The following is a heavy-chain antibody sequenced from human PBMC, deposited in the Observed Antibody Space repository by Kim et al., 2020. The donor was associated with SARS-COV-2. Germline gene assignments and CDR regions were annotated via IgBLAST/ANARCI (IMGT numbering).Heavy chain of an antibody. Sequence: GGSLRLSCAASGFTFSCCTMHWVRQAPGKGLEWVAFIWIDGSNINYADSVKGRFTISRDNSKNTLYLQMNSLRAEDTAVYYCAREFDYYDTTALVYFDFWGQGALV. D-gene: IGHD3-22*01. J-gene: IGHJ4*02. CDR1: GFTFSCCT. V-gene: IGHV3-33*01. CDR2: IWIDGSNI. CDR3: AREFDYYDTTALVYFDF.